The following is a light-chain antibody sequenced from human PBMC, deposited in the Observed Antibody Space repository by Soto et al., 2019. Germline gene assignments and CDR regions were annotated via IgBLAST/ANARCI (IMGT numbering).Light chain of an antibody. CDR3: LQDYNYPYT. V-gene: IGKV1-6*01. Sequence: AIQMTQSPSSLSASVGDRVTITCRASQGIRNDLGWYQQKPGKAPKLLIYAAYSLQSGVPSRFSGSVSGTDFTLTISSLQPEEFATYYCLQDYNYPYTFGQGTKLEIK. CDR1: QGIRND. J-gene: IGKJ2*01. CDR2: AAY.